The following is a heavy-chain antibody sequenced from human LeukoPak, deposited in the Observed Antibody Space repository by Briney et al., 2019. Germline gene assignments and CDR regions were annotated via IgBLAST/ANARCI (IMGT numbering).Heavy chain of an antibody. CDR2: ISYDGSNK. D-gene: IGHD3-22*01. J-gene: IGHJ6*02. Sequence: GGSLRLSCAASGFTFSSYGMHWVRQAPGKGLEWVAVISYDGSNKYYADSVKGRFTISRDNSKNTLYLQMNSLRAEDTAVYYCVGGYPDYYYYYGMDVWGRGTTVTVSS. CDR3: VGGYPDYYYYYGMDV. V-gene: IGHV3-30*03. CDR1: GFTFSSYG.